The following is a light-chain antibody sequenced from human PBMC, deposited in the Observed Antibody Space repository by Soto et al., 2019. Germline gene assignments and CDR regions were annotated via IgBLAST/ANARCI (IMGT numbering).Light chain of an antibody. CDR3: QPYGSSPRT. V-gene: IGKV3-20*01. Sequence: EIVLTQSPGALSLSPGERATLSCGASQSVSSSYLAWYQQKPGQAPRLLIYGASTRATGIPDRLSDSGSGTDFTLSISRLEPEDFAVYYCQPYGSSPRTFGQGTKVEIK. CDR2: GAS. J-gene: IGKJ1*01. CDR1: QSVSSSY.